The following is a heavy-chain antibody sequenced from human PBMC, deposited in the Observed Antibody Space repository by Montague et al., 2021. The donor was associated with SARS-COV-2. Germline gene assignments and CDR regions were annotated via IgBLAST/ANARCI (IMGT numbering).Heavy chain of an antibody. Sequence: SLRLSCAASGFTFGDYAINWVRQAPGKGLEWVASISGDGATAYYAESVLGRFAISRDNSKNTVLLQMDSLRVKDAAVYYCAKALYSGGFSFESGSDFWGQGTPVTVSS. CDR3: AKALYSGGFSFESGSDF. D-gene: IGHD6-19*01. J-gene: IGHJ4*02. V-gene: IGHV3-23*01. CDR2: ISGDGATA. CDR1: GFTFGDYA.